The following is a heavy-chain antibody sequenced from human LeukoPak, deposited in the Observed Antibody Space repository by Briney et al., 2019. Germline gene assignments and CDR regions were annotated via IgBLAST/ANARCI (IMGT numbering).Heavy chain of an antibody. CDR1: GDSVSSYY. CDR3: ARRVGYYYYYYMDV. V-gene: IGHV4-34*01. J-gene: IGHJ6*03. D-gene: IGHD1-26*01. Sequence: SETLSLTCTVSGDSVSSYYWSWIRQPPGKGLEWIGEINHSGSTNYNPSLKSRVTISVDTSKNQFSLKLSSVTAADTAVYYCARRVGYYYYYYMDVWGKGTTVTVSS. CDR2: INHSGST.